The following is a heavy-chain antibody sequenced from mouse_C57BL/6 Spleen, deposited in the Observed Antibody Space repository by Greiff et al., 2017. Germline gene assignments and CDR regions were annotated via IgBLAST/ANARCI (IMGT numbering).Heavy chain of an antibody. V-gene: IGHV1-42*01. J-gene: IGHJ4*01. Sequence: EVQLQESGPELVKPGASVKISCKASGYSFTGYYMNWVKQSPEKSLEWIGEFNPSTGGTTYNQKFKAKATLTVDQSSSTAYMQLKSLTSEDSAVYYCARWGTTVVARDYAMDYWGQGTSVTVSS. D-gene: IGHD1-1*01. CDR1: GYSFTGYY. CDR3: ARWGTTVVARDYAMDY. CDR2: FNPSTGGT.